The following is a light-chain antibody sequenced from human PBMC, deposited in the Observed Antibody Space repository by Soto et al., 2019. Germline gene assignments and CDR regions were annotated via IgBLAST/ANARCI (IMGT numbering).Light chain of an antibody. CDR1: SSDIGGYNY. V-gene: IGLV2-14*01. Sequence: QSVLTQPASVSGSLGQSITISCTGTSSDIGGYNYVSWYQQHPGKAPKLMIYEVSNRPSGVSNRFSGSKSGNTASLTISGLQAEDEADYYCSSYTSSSPLVFGGGTQLTVL. CDR2: EVS. CDR3: SSYTSSSPLV. J-gene: IGLJ2*01.